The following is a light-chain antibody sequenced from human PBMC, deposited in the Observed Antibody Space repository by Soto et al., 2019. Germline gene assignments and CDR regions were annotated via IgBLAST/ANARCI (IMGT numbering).Light chain of an antibody. CDR1: SSNIGGNA. Sequence: QSVLTQPPSASGTPGQRVTISCFGSSSNIGGNAVNWYQQLPGTAPKPLIYSNNQRPSGVPDRFSGSKSGTSASLAISGLQSEDESDYYCATWGDSLNAWVFGGGTKVTVL. V-gene: IGLV1-44*01. CDR2: SNN. CDR3: ATWGDSLNAWV. J-gene: IGLJ3*02.